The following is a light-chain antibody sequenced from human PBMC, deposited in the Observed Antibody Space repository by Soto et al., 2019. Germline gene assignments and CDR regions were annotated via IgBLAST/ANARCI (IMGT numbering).Light chain of an antibody. CDR3: LLFYGGAWV. J-gene: IGLJ3*02. CDR1: SGAVTSGYY. V-gene: IGLV7-43*01. CDR2: STS. Sequence: QTVVTQEPSLTVSPGVTVTLTCASSSGAVTSGYYPNWFQQKPGQAPRILIYSTSNKHSWAPARFSGSLLGGKAALTLSGVQPEDEAEYYCLLFYGGAWVFGGGTKLTVL.